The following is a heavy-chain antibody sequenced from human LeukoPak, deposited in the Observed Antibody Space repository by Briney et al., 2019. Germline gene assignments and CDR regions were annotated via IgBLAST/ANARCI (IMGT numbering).Heavy chain of an antibody. J-gene: IGHJ6*03. CDR3: ARGTPEMATWVMDV. D-gene: IGHD5-24*01. CDR1: GFTFSSYW. Sequence: GGSLRLSCAASGFTFSSYWMSWVRQAPGKGLEWVANIKQDGSEKYYVDSVKGRFTISRDNAKNSLYLQMNSLRAEDTAVYYCARGTPEMATWVMDVWGKGTTVTVSS. V-gene: IGHV3-7*01. CDR2: IKQDGSEK.